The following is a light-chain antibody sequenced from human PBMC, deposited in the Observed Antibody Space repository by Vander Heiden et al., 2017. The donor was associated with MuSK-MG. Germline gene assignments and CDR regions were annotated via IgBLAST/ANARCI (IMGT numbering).Light chain of an antibody. J-gene: IGKJ1*01. V-gene: IGKV1-33*01. CDR2: DAS. CDR1: HDISNY. Sequence: DSQMTQAPSSMSASVGARVTISCPASHDISNYLNWYQQKPGKAPKLLIYDASNLETGVPARFSGSGSGTDFTFTISSLQPEDIATYYCQQYDNLPRTFGQGTKVEIK. CDR3: QQYDNLPRT.